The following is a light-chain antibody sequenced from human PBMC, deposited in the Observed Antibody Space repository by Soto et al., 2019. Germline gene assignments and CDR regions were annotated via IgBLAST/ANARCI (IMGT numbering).Light chain of an antibody. CDR2: EVT. CDR3: SAFASSNTWV. CDR1: SSDVGAYNY. J-gene: IGLJ3*02. V-gene: IGLV2-8*01. Sequence: QSVLTQPPSASGSPGQSVTISCTGTSSDVGAYNYVSWYQQHAGKAPKLVIYEVTKRPSGVPDRFSGSKSANTASLTVSGLQAEDEAVYYCSAFASSNTWVFGGGTKLT.